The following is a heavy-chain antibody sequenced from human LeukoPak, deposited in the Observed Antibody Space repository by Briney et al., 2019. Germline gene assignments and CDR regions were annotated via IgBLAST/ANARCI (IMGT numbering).Heavy chain of an antibody. Sequence: PGGSLRLSCAASGFTFSDYYMSWIRQAPGKGLEWVSYISSSSSYTNYADSVKGRFTISRDNAKNSLYLQMNSLRAEDTAVYYCAKDRASATYEYFQYWGQGTRSPSPQ. V-gene: IGHV3-11*05. CDR3: AKDRASATYEYFQY. J-gene: IGHJ1*01. D-gene: IGHD3-10*01. CDR2: ISSSSSYT. CDR1: GFTFSDYY.